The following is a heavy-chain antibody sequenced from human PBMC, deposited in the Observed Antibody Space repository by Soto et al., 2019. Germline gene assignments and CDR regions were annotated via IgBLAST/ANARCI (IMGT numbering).Heavy chain of an antibody. D-gene: IGHD3-10*01. CDR2: IYYSGIT. Sequence: QVQLQESGPGLVKPSQTLSLTCTVYGGSISSGDYYWSWIRQPPGKGLEWIGYIYYSGITYYNPSLKSRVTISVDTSKNQFSLKRSSVIAADTAVYYCARERRVGYWFDPWGQGTLVTVAS. J-gene: IGHJ5*02. CDR1: GGSISSGDYY. CDR3: ARERRVGYWFDP. V-gene: IGHV4-30-4*01.